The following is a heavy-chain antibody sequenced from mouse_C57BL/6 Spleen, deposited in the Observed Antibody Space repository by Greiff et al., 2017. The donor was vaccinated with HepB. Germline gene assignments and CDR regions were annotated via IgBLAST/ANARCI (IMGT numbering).Heavy chain of an antibody. V-gene: IGHV1-15*01. CDR1: GYTFTDYE. CDR3: TYFYALYAMDY. CDR2: IDPETGGT. J-gene: IGHJ4*01. Sequence: QVQLQQSGAELVRPGASVTLSCKASGYTFTDYEMHWVKQTPVHGLEWIGAIDPETGGTAYNQKFKGKAILTADKSSSTAYMELRSLTSEDSAVYYCTYFYALYAMDYWGQGTSVTVSS. D-gene: IGHD1-1*01.